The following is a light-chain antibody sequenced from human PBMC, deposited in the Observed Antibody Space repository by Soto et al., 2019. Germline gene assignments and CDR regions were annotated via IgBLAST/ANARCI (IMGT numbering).Light chain of an antibody. CDR2: DAS. CDR1: QTSDNNY. Sequence: TLSLYAPARATVSCWASQTSDNNYLTWYQQKPGQAPRVLIYDASTRATGIPDRFSGSGSGTDFTLTISRLEPEDFAVYYCQQYGTSPWTSGQG. J-gene: IGKJ1*01. V-gene: IGKV3-20*01. CDR3: QQYGTSPWT.